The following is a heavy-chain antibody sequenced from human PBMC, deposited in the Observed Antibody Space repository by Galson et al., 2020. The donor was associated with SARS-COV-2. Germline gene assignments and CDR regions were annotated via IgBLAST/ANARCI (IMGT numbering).Heavy chain of an antibody. Sequence: GESLKISCKASGYIFTGFYMHWVRQAPGQGLEWMGWINPNSGATYSAQKFLGRVTMSGDTSISTAYMELSRLTSDDTAVYYCARDWGQWLVRHFFDYWGQGTLVTVSS. J-gene: IGHJ4*02. D-gene: IGHD6-19*01. CDR2: INPNSGAT. CDR1: GYIFTGFY. CDR3: ARDWGQWLVRHFFDY. V-gene: IGHV1-2*02.